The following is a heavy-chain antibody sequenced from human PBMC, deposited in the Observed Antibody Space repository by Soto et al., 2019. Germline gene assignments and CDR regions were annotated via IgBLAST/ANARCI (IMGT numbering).Heavy chain of an antibody. Sequence: SETLSLTCAVYGGSFSGYYWSWIRQPPGKGLEWIGYIYYSGSTNYNPSLKSRVTISVDTSKNQFSLKLSSVTAADTAVYYCARDGHSNYGSGSYQYWGQGTLVTVSS. D-gene: IGHD3-10*01. CDR3: ARDGHSNYGSGSYQY. V-gene: IGHV4-59*01. CDR2: IYYSGST. J-gene: IGHJ4*02. CDR1: GGSFSGYY.